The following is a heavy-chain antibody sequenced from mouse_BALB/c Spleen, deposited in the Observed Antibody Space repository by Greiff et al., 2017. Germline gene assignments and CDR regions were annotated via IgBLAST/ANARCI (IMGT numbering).Heavy chain of an antibody. CDR1: GFNIKDTY. J-gene: IGHJ2*01. D-gene: IGHD2-14*01. Sequence: VQLQQSGAELVKPGASVKLSCTASGFNIKDTYMHWVKQRPEQGLEWIGRIDPANGNTKYDPKFQGKATITADTSSNTAYLQLSSLTSEDTAVYYCALYYRYDYFDYWGQGTTLTVSS. V-gene: IGHV14-3*02. CDR3: ALYYRYDYFDY. CDR2: IDPANGNT.